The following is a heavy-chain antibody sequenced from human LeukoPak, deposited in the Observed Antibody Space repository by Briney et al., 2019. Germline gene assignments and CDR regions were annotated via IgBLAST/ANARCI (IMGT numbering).Heavy chain of an antibody. CDR1: GATFSSYA. CDR2: IIPILGIA. J-gene: IGHJ4*02. V-gene: IGHV1-69*04. D-gene: IGHD5-24*01. CDR3: ARDLRDGYNSGY. Sequence: SVKVSCKASGATFSSYAISWVRQAPGQGLEWMGRIIPILGIANYAQKFQGRVTITADKSTSTAYMELSSLRSEDTAVYYCARDLRDGYNSGYWGQGTLVTVSS.